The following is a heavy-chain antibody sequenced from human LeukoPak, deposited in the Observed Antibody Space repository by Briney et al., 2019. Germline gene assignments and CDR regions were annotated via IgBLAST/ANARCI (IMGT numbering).Heavy chain of an antibody. J-gene: IGHJ4*02. D-gene: IGHD3-9*01. CDR2: IYYSGST. CDR3: ARGTDDILTGYYSYY. Sequence: SETLSLTCTVSGGSISGSSYYWGWIRQPPGKGLEWIGSIYYSGSTYYNPSLKSRVTISVDTSKNQFSLKLSSVTAADTAVYYCARGTDDILTGYYSYYWGQGTLVTVSS. CDR1: GGSISGSSYY. V-gene: IGHV4-39*07.